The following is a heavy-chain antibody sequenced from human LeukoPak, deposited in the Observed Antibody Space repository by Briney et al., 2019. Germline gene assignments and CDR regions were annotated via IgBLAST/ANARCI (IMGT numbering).Heavy chain of an antibody. Sequence: GGSLRLSCAASGFTFSDYYMSWIRQAPGKGLEWISYISSSSSYTTYADSVRGRFTISRDNAKNSLYVQVNYLRAEDTAVYYCARERDCRSTSCLDAFDIWGQGTMVTVSS. CDR3: ARERDCRSTSCLDAFDI. V-gene: IGHV3-11*06. J-gene: IGHJ3*02. CDR1: GFTFSDYY. CDR2: ISSSSSYT. D-gene: IGHD2-2*01.